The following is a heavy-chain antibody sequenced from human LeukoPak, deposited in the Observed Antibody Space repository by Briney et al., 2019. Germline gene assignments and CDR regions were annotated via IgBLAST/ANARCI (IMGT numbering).Heavy chain of an antibody. CDR2: INPSGGST. CDR3: ARKSPSGAFDI. Sequence: ASVKVSCKASGYTFTSYYMHWVRQAPGQGLEWMGIINPSGGSTSYAQKFQGRVTMTRDMSTSTVYMELSSLRSEDTAVYYCARKSPSGAFDIWGQGTIVTVSS. J-gene: IGHJ3*02. V-gene: IGHV1-46*01. D-gene: IGHD3-3*01. CDR1: GYTFTSYY.